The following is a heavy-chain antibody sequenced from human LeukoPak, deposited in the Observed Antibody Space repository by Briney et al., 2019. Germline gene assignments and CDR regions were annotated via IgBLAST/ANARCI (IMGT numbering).Heavy chain of an antibody. V-gene: IGHV3-30*02. J-gene: IGHJ4*02. D-gene: IGHD2-8*02. CDR3: ATYRQVLLPFES. Sequence: GGSLRLSCAASGFTFSSYGMHWVRQAPGKGLEWVAFIRYDGSNKYYADSVKGRFTISRDNSKNTLCLQMNSLRAEDTAVYYCATYRQVLLPFESWGQGTLVTVSS. CDR2: IRYDGSNK. CDR1: GFTFSSYG.